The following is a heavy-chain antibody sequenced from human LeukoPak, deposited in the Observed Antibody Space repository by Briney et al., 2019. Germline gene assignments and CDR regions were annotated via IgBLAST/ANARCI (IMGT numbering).Heavy chain of an antibody. D-gene: IGHD3-10*01. CDR1: GGSFSGYY. CDR3: ARRVTMVRGVIISYYYYYMDV. V-gene: IGHV4-34*01. J-gene: IGHJ6*03. CDR2: INHSGST. Sequence: SSETLSLTCAVYGGSFSGYYWSWIRQPPGKGLEWIGEINHSGSTNYNPSLKSRVTISVDTSKNQFSLKLSSVTAADTAVYYCARRVTMVRGVIISYYYYYMDVWGKGTTVTISS.